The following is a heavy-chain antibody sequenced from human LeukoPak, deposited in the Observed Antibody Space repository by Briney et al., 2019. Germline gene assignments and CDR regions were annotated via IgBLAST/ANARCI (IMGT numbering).Heavy chain of an antibody. CDR3: ARDRDIVATTTYYYMDV. Sequence: ASVKVSCKASGYTFTSYYMHWVRQAPGQGLEWMGWINPNSGGTNYAQKFQGRVTMTRDTSISTAYMELSRLRSDDTAVYYCARDRDIVATTTYYYMDVWGKGTTVTVSS. J-gene: IGHJ6*03. V-gene: IGHV1-2*02. CDR1: GYTFTSYY. CDR2: INPNSGGT. D-gene: IGHD5-12*01.